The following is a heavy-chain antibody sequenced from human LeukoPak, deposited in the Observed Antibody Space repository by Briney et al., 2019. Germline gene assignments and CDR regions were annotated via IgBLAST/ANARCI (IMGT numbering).Heavy chain of an antibody. V-gene: IGHV3-7*03. Sequence: GGSLRLSCAASGFTFSNYWMSWVRQAPGKGLEWVANMKQDGSEIHYVDSVKGRFTISRDNAKNTLYLQMNSLRAEDTAVYYCAKDGGRDSYGSHWGQGTLVTVSS. CDR2: MKQDGSEI. D-gene: IGHD5-18*01. J-gene: IGHJ4*02. CDR3: AKDGGRDSYGSH. CDR1: GFTFSNYW.